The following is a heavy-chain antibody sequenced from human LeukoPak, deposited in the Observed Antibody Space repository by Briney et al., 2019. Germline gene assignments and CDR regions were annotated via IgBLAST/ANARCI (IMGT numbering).Heavy chain of an antibody. D-gene: IGHD3-9*01. V-gene: IGHV1-8*01. Sequence: ASVKVSCKASGYTFTSYDINWVRQATGQGLEWMGWMNPNSGNTGYAQKFQGRVTMIRNTSISTAYMELRSLRSDDTAVYYCARDPQLRYFDWLFSHYYYYGMDVWGQGTTVTVSS. CDR2: MNPNSGNT. CDR1: GYTFTSYD. J-gene: IGHJ6*02. CDR3: ARDPQLRYFDWLFSHYYYYGMDV.